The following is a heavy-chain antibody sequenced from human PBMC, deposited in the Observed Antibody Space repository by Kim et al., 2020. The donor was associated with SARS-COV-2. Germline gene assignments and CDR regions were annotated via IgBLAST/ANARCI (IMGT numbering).Heavy chain of an antibody. D-gene: IGHD2-21*02. V-gene: IGHV3-30*04. Sequence: GGSLRLSCAASGFTFSSYAMHWVRQAPGKGLEWVAVISYDGSNKYYADSVKGRFTISRDNSKNTLYLQMNSLRAEDTAVYYCARDLAYCGGDCRTDYGMDVWGQGTTVTVSS. J-gene: IGHJ6*02. CDR2: ISYDGSNK. CDR3: ARDLAYCGGDCRTDYGMDV. CDR1: GFTFSSYA.